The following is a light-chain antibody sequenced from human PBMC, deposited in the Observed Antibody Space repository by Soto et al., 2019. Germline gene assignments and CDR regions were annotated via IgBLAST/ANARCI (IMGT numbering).Light chain of an antibody. V-gene: IGKV3-11*01. Sequence: EIVVAQSPATLSLSPGERATLSCRASQSVSIYLAWYQQKPGQAPRLLIYDASNRATGIPARFSGSGSGTDFTLTISSLEPEDFAVYYCQQRSNWPPKITFGQGTRQEI. J-gene: IGKJ5*01. CDR2: DAS. CDR1: QSVSIY. CDR3: QQRSNWPPKIT.